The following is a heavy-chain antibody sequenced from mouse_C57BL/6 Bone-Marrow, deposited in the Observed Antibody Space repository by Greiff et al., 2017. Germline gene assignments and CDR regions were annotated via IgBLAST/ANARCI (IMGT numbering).Heavy chain of an antibody. CDR1: GYTFTDYY. CDR2: INPNNGGT. Sequence: EVQLQQSGPELVKPGASVKISCKASGYTFTDYYMNWVKQSHGKSLEWIGDINPNNGGTSYNQKFKGKATLTVDKSSSTAYMELRSLTSEDSAVYYCARRYGYDGNAMDYWGKGTSVTVSS. J-gene: IGHJ4*01. D-gene: IGHD2-2*01. CDR3: ARRYGYDGNAMDY. V-gene: IGHV1-26*01.